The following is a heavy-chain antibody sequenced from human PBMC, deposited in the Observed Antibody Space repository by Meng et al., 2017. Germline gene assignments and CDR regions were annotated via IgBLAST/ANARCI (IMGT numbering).Heavy chain of an antibody. J-gene: IGHJ5*02. CDR3: ARGRIAARRGWFDP. V-gene: IGHV4-38-2*02. D-gene: IGHD6-6*01. Sequence: GSLRLSCTVSGYSISSGYYWGWIRQPPGKGLEWIGSIYHSGSTYYNPSLKSRVTISVDTSKNQFSLKLSSVTAADTAVYYCARGRIAARRGWFDPWGQGTLVTVSS. CDR1: GYSISSGYY. CDR2: IYHSGST.